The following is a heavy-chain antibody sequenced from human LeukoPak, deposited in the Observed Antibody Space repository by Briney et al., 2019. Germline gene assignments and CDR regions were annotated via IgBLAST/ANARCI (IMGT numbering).Heavy chain of an antibody. D-gene: IGHD4-23*01. CDR1: GGTFSSYD. CDR3: ARGWPAENTVVTPYNY. CDR2: ITPMFGTA. Sequence: SVKVSCKASGGTFSSYDISWVRQAPGQGLEWMGGITPMFGTAKYAQKFQGRVTITAVESMSTAYMELSSLRSEDTAVYYCARGWPAENTVVTPYNYWGQGTLVTVSS. V-gene: IGHV1-69*13. J-gene: IGHJ4*02.